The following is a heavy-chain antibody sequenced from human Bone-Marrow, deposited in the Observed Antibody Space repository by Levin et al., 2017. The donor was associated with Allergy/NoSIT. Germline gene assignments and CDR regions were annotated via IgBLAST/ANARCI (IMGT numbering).Heavy chain of an antibody. D-gene: IGHD3-3*01. CDR3: ARALNQNAYDFWSGYSTLFDP. CDR1: GFTFSDYY. J-gene: IGHJ5*02. V-gene: IGHV3-11*01. Sequence: GGSLRLSCAASGFTFSDYYMSWIRQAPGKGLEWVSYISSSGSTIYYADSVKGRFTISRDNAKNSLYLQMNSLRAEDTAVYYCARALNQNAYDFWSGYSTLFDPWGQGTLVTVSS. CDR2: ISSSGSTI.